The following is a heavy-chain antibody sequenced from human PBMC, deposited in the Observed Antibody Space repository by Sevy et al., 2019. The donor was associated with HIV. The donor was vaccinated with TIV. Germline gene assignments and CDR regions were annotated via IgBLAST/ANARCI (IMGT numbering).Heavy chain of an antibody. V-gene: IGHV6-1*01. D-gene: IGHD1-7*01. CDR2: TYYRSKWYN. CDR3: ARDLLYNWNYGDYGMDV. CDR1: GDSVSSNSAA. Sequence: QSQTLSLTCAISGDSVSSNSAAWNWIRQSPSRGLEWLGRTYYRSKWYNDYAVSVKSRITINPDTSKNQFSLQLNSVTPEDTAVYYCARDLLYNWNYGDYGMDVWGQGTTVTVSS. J-gene: IGHJ6*02.